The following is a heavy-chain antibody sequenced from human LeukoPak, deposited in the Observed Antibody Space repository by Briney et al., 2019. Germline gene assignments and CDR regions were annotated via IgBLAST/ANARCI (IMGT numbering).Heavy chain of an antibody. CDR2: IFYSGNT. D-gene: IGHD6-25*01. Sequence: PSETLSLTCTVSGGSIFRDDFYWGWIRQPPGKGLEWIGSIFYSGNTYYNSSLKSRVTISVDKSKNQFSLILTSVTAADTAVYYCARDCCGYRSWFAPWSQGTLVTVSS. J-gene: IGHJ5*02. CDR1: GGSIFRDDFY. V-gene: IGHV4-39*07. CDR3: ARDCCGYRSWFAP.